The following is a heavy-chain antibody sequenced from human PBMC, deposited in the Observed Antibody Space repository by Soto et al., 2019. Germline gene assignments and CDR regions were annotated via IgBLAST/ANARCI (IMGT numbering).Heavy chain of an antibody. V-gene: IGHV3-23*01. J-gene: IGHJ4*02. CDR1: GFTFSSYA. CDR2: ISGSGGST. CDR3: AKDLGLRFLEWFRFDY. Sequence: EVQLLESGGGLVQPGGSLRLSCAASGFTFSSYAMSWVRQAPGKGLEWVSAISGSGGSTYYADSVKGRFTISRDNSKNTVYLQMNSLRAEDTAVYYCAKDLGLRFLEWFRFDYWGQGTLVTVSS. D-gene: IGHD3-3*01.